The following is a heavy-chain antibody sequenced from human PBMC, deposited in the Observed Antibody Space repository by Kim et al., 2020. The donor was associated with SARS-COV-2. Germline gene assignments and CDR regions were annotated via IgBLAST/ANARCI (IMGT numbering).Heavy chain of an antibody. Sequence: GGSLRLSCAASGFTFSGSAMHWVRQASGKGLEWVGRIRSKATSYATYDASVQRRFTISRDDSKNTAYLQMNSRKTEDTAVYYCTRHVGGQPLHFDYWGRGTLVTVSS. CDR3: TRHVGGQPLHFDY. J-gene: IGHJ4*02. D-gene: IGHD2-15*01. CDR1: GFTFSGSA. V-gene: IGHV3-73*01. CDR2: IRSKATSYA.